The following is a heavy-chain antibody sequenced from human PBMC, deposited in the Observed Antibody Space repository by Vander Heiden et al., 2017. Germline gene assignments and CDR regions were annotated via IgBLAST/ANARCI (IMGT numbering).Heavy chain of an antibody. CDR2: ISSSGITI. CDR1: GFTFRDSY. Sequence: QVHLVESGGGLVKPGGSLRLSCAASGFTFRDSYLSWIRQAPGKGLEWLSYISSSGITIHYADSVKGRFTISRDNAKNSLSLQMNSLRAEDTAVYYCARRGQRYCPNDVCRGALDDWGQGTLVTVSS. V-gene: IGHV3-11*01. CDR3: ARRGQRYCPNDVCRGALDD. J-gene: IGHJ4*02. D-gene: IGHD2-8*01.